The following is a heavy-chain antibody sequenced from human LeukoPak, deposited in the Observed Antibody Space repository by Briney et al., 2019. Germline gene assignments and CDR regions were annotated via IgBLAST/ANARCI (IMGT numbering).Heavy chain of an antibody. CDR1: GGSISSHNHH. CDR3: ARRDNSFDS. Sequence: SETLSLTCSVSGGSISSHNHHWDWIRQPPGNGLEWIGSIHHSGATYSNPSLRSRLTLSVDMSKNHFSLNLSSVTTADTAVYYCARRDNSFDSWGPGTLVTVSS. D-gene: IGHD5-24*01. J-gene: IGHJ4*02. CDR2: IHHSGAT. V-gene: IGHV4-39*02.